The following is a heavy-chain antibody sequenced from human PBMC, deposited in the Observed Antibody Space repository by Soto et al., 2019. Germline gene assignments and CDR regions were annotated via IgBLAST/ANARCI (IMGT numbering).Heavy chain of an antibody. CDR1: GGSISSGGYS. CDR3: ASAGVGEPGNVDACDI. D-gene: IGHD3-16*01. Sequence: QLQLQESGSGLVKPSQTLSLTCAVSGGSISSGGYSWSWIRQPPGKGLEWIGYIYHSGSTYYNPSLKSRVSISVDRSKNQCSLKLSSVTAADTAVDYCASAGVGEPGNVDACDIWCQGTMATVSS. J-gene: IGHJ3*02. V-gene: IGHV4-30-2*01. CDR2: IYHSGST.